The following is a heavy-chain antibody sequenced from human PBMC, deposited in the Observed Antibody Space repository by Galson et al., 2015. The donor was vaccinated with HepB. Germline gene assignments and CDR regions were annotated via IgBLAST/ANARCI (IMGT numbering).Heavy chain of an antibody. D-gene: IGHD2-2*02. CDR3: ARDQLEYCSAKTCYNSHAFDI. CDR2: ITSTSSTI. Sequence: SLRLSCAASGFTFSNYGMNWVRQAPGKGLEWVSYITSTSSTIYYADSVKGRFTMSRDNAKNSLYLQMDSLRDEDTAVYYCARDQLEYCSAKTCYNSHAFDIWGRVTMVTVSS. CDR1: GFTFSNYG. J-gene: IGHJ3*02. V-gene: IGHV3-48*02.